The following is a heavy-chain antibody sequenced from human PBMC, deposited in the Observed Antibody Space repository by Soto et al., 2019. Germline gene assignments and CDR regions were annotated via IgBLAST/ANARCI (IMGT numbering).Heavy chain of an antibody. J-gene: IGHJ6*02. D-gene: IGHD2-15*01. CDR3: AKDLSSPTYGLED. CDR1: GFIFSAYG. Sequence: VGSLRLSCAASGFIFSAYGMHWVRQAPGKGLEWVAFISDDGSNQQYVDSVKGRFTISRDNPKEMLYLQMNSLTAEDTAVFYCAKDLSSPTYGLEDWGQGTTVTVSS. V-gene: IGHV3-30*18. CDR2: ISDDGSNQ.